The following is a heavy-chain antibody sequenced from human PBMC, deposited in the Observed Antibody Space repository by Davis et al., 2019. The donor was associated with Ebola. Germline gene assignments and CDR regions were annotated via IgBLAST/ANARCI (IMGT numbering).Heavy chain of an antibody. Sequence: GESLKISCVASGFTLSNDAMSWVRQAPGKGLEWVSGLSGSGAMTYYADSVRGRFTISRDNYKNTLLLQMYSLRVEDTAVYYCGKITGTGRNWGQGTLVTVSS. J-gene: IGHJ4*02. CDR2: LSGSGAMT. CDR1: GFTLSNDA. CDR3: GKITGTGRN. V-gene: IGHV3-23*01. D-gene: IGHD1-7*01.